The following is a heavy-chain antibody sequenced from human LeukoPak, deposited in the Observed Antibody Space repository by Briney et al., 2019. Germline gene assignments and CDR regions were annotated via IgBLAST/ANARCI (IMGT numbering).Heavy chain of an antibody. CDR3: ARMEEGLGYCRGSGCYWLDP. CDR2: IYYSGRT. Sequence: PSETLSLTCTVSGGAINNYYWTWIRQPPGKGLESIGFIYYSGRTIYNPSFESRVTISVDTSKNRFSLKLNSVTAADTAVYYCARMEEGLGYCRGSGCYWLDPWGQGTLVTVSS. CDR1: GGAINNYY. D-gene: IGHD2-2*01. J-gene: IGHJ5*02. V-gene: IGHV4-59*01.